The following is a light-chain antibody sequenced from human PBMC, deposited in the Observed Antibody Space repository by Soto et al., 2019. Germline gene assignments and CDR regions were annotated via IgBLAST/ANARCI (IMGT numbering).Light chain of an antibody. V-gene: IGKV2-28*01. J-gene: IGKJ2*01. CDR1: QSLLHRNGYSS. Sequence: DIVMTQSPLSLPVSPGEPASISCRSSQSLLHRNGYSSLDWYLQKPGQSPRLLIYLASTRASGVTDQFSDSGSGTVFTRKISRVEAEDVGIYYCMQALQTQYSFGQGTKLEI. CDR2: LAS. CDR3: MQALQTQYS.